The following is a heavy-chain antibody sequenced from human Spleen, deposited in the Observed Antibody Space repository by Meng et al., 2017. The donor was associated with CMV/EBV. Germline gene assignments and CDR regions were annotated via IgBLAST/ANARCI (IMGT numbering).Heavy chain of an antibody. V-gene: IGHV1-46*01. CDR1: YTFTTYY. D-gene: IGHD3-3*01. Sequence: YTFTTYYMHWVRQAPRQVLEWMGRINPSGGSTSYAQKFQGRATMTRDTSTSTVYMQLSSLRSEDTAVYYCARALITIFGLGQERGIDHWGPGTLVTVSS. CDR2: INPSGGST. CDR3: ARALITIFGLGQERGIDH. J-gene: IGHJ4*02.